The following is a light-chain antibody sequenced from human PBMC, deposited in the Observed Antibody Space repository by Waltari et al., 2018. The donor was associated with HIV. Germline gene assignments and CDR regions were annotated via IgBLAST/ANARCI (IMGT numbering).Light chain of an antibody. CDR2: YDD. Sequence: QSVLTQPPSVSEAPRKSVTISCSGSSSNIGKNAENWFQQLPGKAPKPLIYYDDLLPSGVSDRFSGSKSGTSASLAISGLQSEDEADYYCATWDDSLKGYVFGAGTKVTVL. V-gene: IGLV1-36*01. J-gene: IGLJ1*01. CDR3: ATWDDSLKGYV. CDR1: SSNIGKNA.